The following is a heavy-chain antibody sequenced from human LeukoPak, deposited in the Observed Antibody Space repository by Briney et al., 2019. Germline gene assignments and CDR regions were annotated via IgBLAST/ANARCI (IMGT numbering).Heavy chain of an antibody. V-gene: IGHV3-48*01. Sequence: GGSLRLSCAASGFTFSSYSMDWVRQAPGKGLEWVSYISSSSSTIYYADSVKGRFTISRDNSKNTLYLQMNSLRAEDTAVYYCARDYADYVGYFFFDYWGQGTLVTVSS. CDR2: ISSSSSTI. CDR1: GFTFSSYS. CDR3: ARDYADYVGYFFFDY. D-gene: IGHD4-17*01. J-gene: IGHJ4*02.